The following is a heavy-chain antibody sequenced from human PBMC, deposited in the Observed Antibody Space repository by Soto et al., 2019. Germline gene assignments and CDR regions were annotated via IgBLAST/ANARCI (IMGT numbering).Heavy chain of an antibody. Sequence: QVQLVESGGGVVQPGRSLRLSCAASGFTFSSYGIHWVRQAPGKGLGWVALISYDGTDKYYADSVKGRFTISRDNSKNTLYLQMSSLGPEDTAVYYCVKERYAQLWLEDYGMDVWGQGTTVTV. CDR3: VKERYAQLWLEDYGMDV. CDR2: ISYDGTDK. V-gene: IGHV3-30*18. J-gene: IGHJ6*02. D-gene: IGHD5-18*01. CDR1: GFTFSSYG.